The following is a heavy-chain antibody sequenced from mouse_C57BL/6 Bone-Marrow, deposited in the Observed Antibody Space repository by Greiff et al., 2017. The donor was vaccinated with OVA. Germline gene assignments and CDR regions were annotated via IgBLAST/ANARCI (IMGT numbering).Heavy chain of an antibody. Sequence: EVQLQESGPELVKPGASVKITCTASGYTFTDYNMDWVKQSHGKSLEWIGDINPNNGGTIYNQKFKGKATLTVDKSSSTAYMELRSLTSEDTAVYYCARGGAMDYWGQGTSVTVSS. J-gene: IGHJ4*01. CDR1: GYTFTDYN. CDR3: ARGGAMDY. CDR2: INPNNGGT. V-gene: IGHV1-18*01.